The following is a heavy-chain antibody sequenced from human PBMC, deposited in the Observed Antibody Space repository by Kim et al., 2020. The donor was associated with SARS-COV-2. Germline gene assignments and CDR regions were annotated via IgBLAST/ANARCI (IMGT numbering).Heavy chain of an antibody. CDR2: ISGSGGST. CDR3: AKDPPQEWLRFSWFDY. Sequence: GGSLRLSCAASGFTFSSYAMSWVRQAPGKGLEWVSAISGSGGSTYYADSVKGRFTISRDNSKNTLYLQMNSLRAEDTAVYYCAKDPPQEWLRFSWFDYWGQGTLVTVSS. CDR1: GFTFSSYA. J-gene: IGHJ4*02. V-gene: IGHV3-23*01. D-gene: IGHD5-12*01.